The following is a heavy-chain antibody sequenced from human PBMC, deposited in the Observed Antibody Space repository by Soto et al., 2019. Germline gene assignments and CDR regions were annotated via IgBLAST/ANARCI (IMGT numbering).Heavy chain of an antibody. CDR3: AKDLGVAYDYIWGSYRLTLDAFDI. CDR1: GFTFSSYA. J-gene: IGHJ3*02. Sequence: PGGSLRLSCAASGFTFSSYAMSWVRQAPGKGLEWVSAISGSGGSTYYADSVKGQFTISRDNSKNTLYLQMNSLRAEDTAVYYCAKDLGVAYDYIWGSYRLTLDAFDIWGQGTMVTVSS. CDR2: ISGSGGST. V-gene: IGHV3-23*01. D-gene: IGHD3-16*02.